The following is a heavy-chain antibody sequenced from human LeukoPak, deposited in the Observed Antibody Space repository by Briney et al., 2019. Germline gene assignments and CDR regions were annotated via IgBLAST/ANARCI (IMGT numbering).Heavy chain of an antibody. Sequence: GGSLRLSCAASGFTFSNAWMSWVRQAPGKGLKWVGRIKSKTDGGTTDYAAPVKGRFTISRDDSKNTLYLQMNSLKTEDTAVYYCTTEGGGYNGYYFDYWGQGTLVTVSS. D-gene: IGHD5-24*01. CDR3: TTEGGGYNGYYFDY. CDR2: IKSKTDGGTT. CDR1: GFTFSNAW. J-gene: IGHJ4*02. V-gene: IGHV3-15*01.